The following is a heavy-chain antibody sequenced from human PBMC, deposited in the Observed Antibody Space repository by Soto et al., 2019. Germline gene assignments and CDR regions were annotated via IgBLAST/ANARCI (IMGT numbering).Heavy chain of an antibody. V-gene: IGHV3-43*01. CDR1: GFTFDDYT. J-gene: IGHJ6*02. CDR3: AKPHYYYYGMDV. CDR2: ISWDGGST. Sequence: HPGGSLRLSCAASGFTFDDYTMHWVRQAPGKGLEWVSLISWDGGSTYYADSVKGRFTISRDNSKNSLYLQMNSLRTEDTALYYCAKPHYYYYGMDVWGQGTTVTVS.